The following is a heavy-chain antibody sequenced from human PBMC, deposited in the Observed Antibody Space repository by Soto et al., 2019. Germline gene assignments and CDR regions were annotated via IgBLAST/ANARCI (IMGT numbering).Heavy chain of an antibody. CDR3: VKGTNWGTTRPLDY. D-gene: IGHD7-27*01. CDR1: GFTFSSYA. V-gene: IGHV3-64D*06. J-gene: IGHJ4*02. Sequence: PGGSLRLSCSASGFTFSSYAMHWVRQAPGKGLEYVSAISSNGGSTYYADSVKGRFTISRDNSKNTLYLQMSSLRAEDTAVYYCVKGTNWGTTRPLDYWGQGTLVTVSS. CDR2: ISSNGGST.